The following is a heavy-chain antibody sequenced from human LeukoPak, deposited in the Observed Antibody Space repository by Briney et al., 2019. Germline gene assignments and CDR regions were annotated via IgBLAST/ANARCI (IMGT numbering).Heavy chain of an antibody. CDR3: ARDPAKYGSGSYWVDY. CDR1: GFTFSSYA. V-gene: IGHV3-30-3*01. J-gene: IGHJ4*02. CDR2: ISYDGSNK. D-gene: IGHD3-10*01. Sequence: PGGSLTLSCAASGFTFSSYAMHWVRQAPGKGLEWVAVISYDGSNKYYADSVKGRFTISRDNSKHTLYLQMNSLRAEDTAVYYCARDPAKYGSGSYWVDYWGQGTLVTVSS.